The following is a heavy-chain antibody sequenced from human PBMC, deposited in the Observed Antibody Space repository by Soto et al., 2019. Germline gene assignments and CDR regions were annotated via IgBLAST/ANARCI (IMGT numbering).Heavy chain of an antibody. V-gene: IGHV3-33*01. CDR3: ASISSSQGDFDY. CDR1: GFTFSNYA. Sequence: QVQLVESGGGVVQPGRSLRLSCAASGFTFSNYAFHWVRQAPGKVLEWVAVIWFDGTSRYYADSVEGRFTISRDNSKNTLYLQMNSLRAEDTAVYYCASISSSQGDFDYWGQGTLVTVPS. J-gene: IGHJ4*02. D-gene: IGHD6-6*01. CDR2: IWFDGTSR.